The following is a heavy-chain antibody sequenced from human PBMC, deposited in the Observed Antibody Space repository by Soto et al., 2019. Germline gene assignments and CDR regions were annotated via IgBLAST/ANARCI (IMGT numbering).Heavy chain of an antibody. CDR3: ARGARDFWSGYYVVYGMDV. CDR2: MNPNSGNT. CDR1: GYTFTSYD. D-gene: IGHD3-3*01. V-gene: IGHV1-8*01. Sequence: ASVKVSCKASGYTFTSYDTNWVRQATGQGLEWMGWMNPNSGNTGYAQKFQGRVTMTRNTSISTAYMELSSLRSEDTAVYYCARGARDFWSGYYVVYGMDVWGQGTTVTVSS. J-gene: IGHJ6*02.